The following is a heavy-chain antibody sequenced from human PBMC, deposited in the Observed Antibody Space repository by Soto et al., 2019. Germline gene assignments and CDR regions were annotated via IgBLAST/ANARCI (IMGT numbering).Heavy chain of an antibody. V-gene: IGHV3-9*01. CDR2: ISWNRGTI. CDR1: GFTFENYA. Sequence: EVQLVESGGGFVQPGRSLRLSCTSAGFTFENYAMHWVRQAPGKGLEWVSGISWNRGTIGYADSVRGRFTISRDNAKKSLYLQMDSLRPADTALYYCAKDNLYSNFEHYFDYWGRGPLVPVS. D-gene: IGHD4-4*01. CDR3: AKDNLYSNFEHYFDY. J-gene: IGHJ4*02.